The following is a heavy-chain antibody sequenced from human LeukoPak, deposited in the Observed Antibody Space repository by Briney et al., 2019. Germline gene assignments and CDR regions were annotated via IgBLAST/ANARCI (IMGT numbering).Heavy chain of an antibody. J-gene: IGHJ4*02. CDR1: GFSFSTYA. V-gene: IGHV3-33*01. CDR3: AREIFGSGSYPDS. CDR2: IWHDASHT. Sequence: GGSLRLSCAASGFSFSTYAMQWVRQAPGKGLEWVALIWHDASHTFYTDSVKGRFTISRDNSKHTVYLQMNSLGGEDTAVYYCAREIFGSGSYPDSWGQGTLVTVSS. D-gene: IGHD3-10*01.